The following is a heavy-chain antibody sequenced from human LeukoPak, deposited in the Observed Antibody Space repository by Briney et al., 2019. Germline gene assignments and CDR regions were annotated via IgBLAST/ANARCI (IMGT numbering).Heavy chain of an antibody. CDR1: GFTFGDHA. CDR3: TRFVPYLDY. V-gene: IGHV3-49*04. D-gene: IGHD3-16*01. Sequence: PGGSLRLSCTASGFTFGDHAMSWVRQAPGKGLEWVGFIRSKTYGKTTEYAASVKGRFTISRDDSKNIAYLQMNSLKTEDTAIYHCTRFVPYLDYWGQGTLVTVSS. J-gene: IGHJ4*02. CDR2: IRSKTYGKTT.